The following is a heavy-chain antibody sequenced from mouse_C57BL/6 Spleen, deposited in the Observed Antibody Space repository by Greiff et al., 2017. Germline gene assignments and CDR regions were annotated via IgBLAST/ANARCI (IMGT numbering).Heavy chain of an antibody. J-gene: IGHJ2*01. CDR3: ARGGDYGNYENY. V-gene: IGHV1-59*01. Sequence: QVQLQQPGAELVRPGTSVKLSCKASGYAFTSYWMHWVKQRPGQGLEWIGVIDPSDSYTNYNQKFKGKATLTVDTSSSTAYMQLSSLTSEDSAVYYCARGGDYGNYENYWGQGTTLTVSS. CDR1: GYAFTSYW. D-gene: IGHD2-1*01. CDR2: IDPSDSYT.